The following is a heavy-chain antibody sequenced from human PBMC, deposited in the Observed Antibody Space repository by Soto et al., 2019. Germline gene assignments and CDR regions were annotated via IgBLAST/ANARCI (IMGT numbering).Heavy chain of an antibody. Sequence: QVQLVQSGAEVKKPGASVKVSCKASGYILTDHYMHWVRQAPGQGLEWMGWINVHSGDAEYAPKFQGRVTMTRDTSISTAYMEVRRLRSDDTAVYYCARKRGMGATGAIAFDNWGQGTLVRVSS. CDR1: GYILTDHY. CDR3: ARKRGMGATGAIAFDN. J-gene: IGHJ4*02. CDR2: INVHSGDA. V-gene: IGHV1-2*02. D-gene: IGHD1-26*01.